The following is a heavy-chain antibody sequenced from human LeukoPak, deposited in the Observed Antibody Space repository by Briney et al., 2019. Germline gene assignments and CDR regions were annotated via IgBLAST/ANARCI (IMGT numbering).Heavy chain of an antibody. Sequence: GGSLRLSCVASGFTFSSYSMNWVRQAPGKEPEWVSSVSGSNNYIYYADSARGRFTISRDNARNSLYLQMNSLRAEDTAVYYCARGRVGAPDVFDIWGQGTMVTVSS. CDR3: ARGRVGAPDVFDI. CDR2: VSGSNNYI. V-gene: IGHV3-21*04. D-gene: IGHD1-26*01. CDR1: GFTFSSYS. J-gene: IGHJ3*02.